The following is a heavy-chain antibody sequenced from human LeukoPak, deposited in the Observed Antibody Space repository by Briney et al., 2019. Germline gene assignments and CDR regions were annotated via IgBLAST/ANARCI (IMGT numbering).Heavy chain of an antibody. V-gene: IGHV3-23*01. CDR3: ARDRAWNYFDY. CDR1: GFTFSSYA. D-gene: IGHD3-3*01. Sequence: PGGSLRLSCAASGFTFSSYAMSWVCQAPGKGLEWVSAISGSGGSTYYADSVKGRFTISRDNSKNTLYLQMDSLRAEDTAVYYCARDRAWNYFDYWGQGTLVTVSS. J-gene: IGHJ4*02. CDR2: ISGSGGST.